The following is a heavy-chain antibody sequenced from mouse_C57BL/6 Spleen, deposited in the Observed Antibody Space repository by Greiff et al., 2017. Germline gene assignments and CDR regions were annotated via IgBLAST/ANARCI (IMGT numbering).Heavy chain of an antibody. CDR3: ASGDGIYFDY. J-gene: IGHJ2*01. V-gene: IGHV1-61*01. CDR1: GYTFTSYW. CDR2: IYPSDSET. D-gene: IGHD1-1*01. Sequence: QVQLQQPGAELVRPGSSVKLSCKASGYTFTSYWMDWVKQRPGPGLEWIGNIYPSDSETHYNQKFKYKATSTVDKSSSTSYMQLSSLTSEDSAVYYCASGDGIYFDYGGQGTTRTVSS.